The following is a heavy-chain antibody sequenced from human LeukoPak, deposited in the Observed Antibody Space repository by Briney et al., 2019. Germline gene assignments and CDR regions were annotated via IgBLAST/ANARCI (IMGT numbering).Heavy chain of an antibody. CDR1: GFTFGDYS. CDR3: AKDMAAAEHFFDS. J-gene: IGHJ4*02. CDR2: INWNSGSI. Sequence: GRSLRLSCAASGFTFGDYSMHWVRQAPGKGLEWVSGINWNSGSIAYADSVKGRFTISRDNAKNSLYLQMNSLRAEDTALYYCAKDMAAAEHFFDSWGQGTLVTVSS. V-gene: IGHV3-9*01. D-gene: IGHD6-13*01.